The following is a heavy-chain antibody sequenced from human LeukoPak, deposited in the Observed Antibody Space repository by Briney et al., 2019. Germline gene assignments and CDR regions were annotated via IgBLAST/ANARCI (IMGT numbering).Heavy chain of an antibody. J-gene: IGHJ4*02. V-gene: IGHV3-53*01. CDR3: TRDQMNY. CDR1: EFTDSRNY. CDR2: ILSNGDT. Sequence: PGGSLRLSCTASEFTDSRNYMLWVRQAPGKGLEWVSLILSNGDTHYADSVKGRFTISRDTSKNTVSLQMNSLRVEDTAMYYCTRDQMNYWGQGTLVTVSS. D-gene: IGHD5-24*01.